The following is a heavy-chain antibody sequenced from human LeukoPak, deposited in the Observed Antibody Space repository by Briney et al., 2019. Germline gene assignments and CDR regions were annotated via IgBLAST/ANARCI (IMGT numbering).Heavy chain of an antibody. Sequence: SESLSLTCTVAGGSISSYYWSWVRQPPGRGLEWIGYIYYSGSTNYNPSLTSRVTISVDTSKNQFSLKLRTAPLAVTAVYICARNTAMESYYRDVWGNRTPVTVSS. D-gene: IGHD5-18*01. CDR1: GGSISSYY. V-gene: IGHV4-59*01. J-gene: IGHJ6*03. CDR2: IYYSGST. CDR3: ARNTAMESYYRDV.